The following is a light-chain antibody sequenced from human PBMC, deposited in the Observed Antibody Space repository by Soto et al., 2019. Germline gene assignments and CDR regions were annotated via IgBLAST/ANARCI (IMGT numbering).Light chain of an antibody. CDR2: DNI. Sequence: QSVLTQPPSVSAAPGQKVTISCSGGSSNIDSHYVYWYQQFPGGAPKLLIYDNIKRAPGIPDRFSGARSGASATLGITGLQTGDEAVYYCGAWDSSLIAGVFGGGTKVTVL. CDR1: SSNIDSHY. CDR3: GAWDSSLIAGV. V-gene: IGLV1-51*01. J-gene: IGLJ3*02.